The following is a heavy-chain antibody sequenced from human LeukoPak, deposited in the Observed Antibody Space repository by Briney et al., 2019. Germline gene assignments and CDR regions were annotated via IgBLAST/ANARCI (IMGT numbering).Heavy chain of an antibody. V-gene: IGHV4-61*01. J-gene: IGHJ5*02. CDR3: ATLTGNNWFDP. D-gene: IGHD1-20*01. Sequence: SETLSLTCTVSGGSISSGSYYWSWIRQPPGKGLEWIGFIYYSGTTDCNPSLKSRVTMSVDTSKNQFSLNLISVTAADTAVYYCATLTGNNWFDPWGQGTLVTVSS. CDR1: GGSISSGSYY. CDR2: IYYSGTT.